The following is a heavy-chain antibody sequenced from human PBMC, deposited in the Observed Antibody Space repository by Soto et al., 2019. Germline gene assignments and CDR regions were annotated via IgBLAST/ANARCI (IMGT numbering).Heavy chain of an antibody. Sequence: PGESLKISCKGSGYSFTSYWISWVRQMPGKGLEWMGRIDPSDSYTNYSPSFQGHVTISADKSISTAYLQWSSLKASDTAMYYCARNRPPQYYYSYGMDVWGQGTTVTVSS. CDR2: IDPSDSYT. J-gene: IGHJ6*02. CDR3: ARNRPPQYYYSYGMDV. CDR1: GYSFTSYW. V-gene: IGHV5-10-1*01.